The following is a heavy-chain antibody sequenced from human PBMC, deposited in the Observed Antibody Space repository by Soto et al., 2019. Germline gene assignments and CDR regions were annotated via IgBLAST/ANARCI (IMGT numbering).Heavy chain of an antibody. V-gene: IGHV3-33*01. Sequence: QVQLVESGGGVVQPGRSLRLTCVASEFTFSRHGMHWVRQAPGKGLEWVAVIWFDMRSEYYADSVKGRFTISRDNFKNTLYLQMDSLRVEDTAVYYCARIGTLTTNYALDVSGQGTAVTVSS. J-gene: IGHJ6*02. CDR2: IWFDMRSE. D-gene: IGHD3-16*01. CDR3: ARIGTLTTNYALDV. CDR1: EFTFSRHG.